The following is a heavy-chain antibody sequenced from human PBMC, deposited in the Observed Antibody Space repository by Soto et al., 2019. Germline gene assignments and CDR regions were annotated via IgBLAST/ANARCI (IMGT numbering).Heavy chain of an antibody. D-gene: IGHD4-4*01. CDR2: IYWDDDK. J-gene: IGHJ4*02. CDR1: GFSLSTSGGG. V-gene: IGHV2-5*02. Sequence: QITLKESGPTLVKPTQTVTLTCTFSGFSLSTSGGGVGWIRQPPGKALEWLALIYWDDDKRYSPSLKSRLTIMKDTSKNQVVLTMTNMDAVDTATYYCAHRRAYDYNGNLAFDYWGQGVLVAVSS. CDR3: AHRRAYDYNGNLAFDY.